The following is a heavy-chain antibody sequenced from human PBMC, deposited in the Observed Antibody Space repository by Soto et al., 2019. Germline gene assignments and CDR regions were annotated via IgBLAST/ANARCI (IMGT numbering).Heavy chain of an antibody. J-gene: IGHJ4*02. CDR2: IIPIFGTA. V-gene: IGHV1-69*13. CDR1: GGTFSSYA. Sequence: GASVKVSCKASGGTFSSYAISWVRQAPGQGLEWVGGIIPIFGTANYAQKFQGRVSITADESTSTAYMELSSLRSEDTAVYYCAGGAGTSRKYYFDYWGQGTLVTVSS. CDR3: AGGAGTSRKYYFDY. D-gene: IGHD6-19*01.